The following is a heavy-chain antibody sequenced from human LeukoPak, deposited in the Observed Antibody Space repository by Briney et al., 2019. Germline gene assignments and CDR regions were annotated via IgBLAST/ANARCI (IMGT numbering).Heavy chain of an antibody. CDR1: GYTFTSYR. CDR2: ISAYNGNT. V-gene: IGHV1-18*01. Sequence: GSSVKVSCKASGYTFTSYRINWVRQAPGQGLAWMGGISAYNGNTNYAQKLQGRVTMTTDTSTSTVYMELSSLRSEDAAVYYCARDDNFYDSSGYQTYFDYWGQGTLVTVSS. CDR3: ARDDNFYDSSGYQTYFDY. D-gene: IGHD3-22*01. J-gene: IGHJ4*02.